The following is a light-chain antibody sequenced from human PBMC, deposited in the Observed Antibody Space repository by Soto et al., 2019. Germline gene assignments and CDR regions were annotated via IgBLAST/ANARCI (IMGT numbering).Light chain of an antibody. J-gene: IGKJ2*01. Sequence: EIVLTLSPGTLSLSPGERATLSCRASQSVSSSYLAWYQQKPGQAPRLLIYGASSRATGIPDRFSGSGSGTDFTLTLSRLEPEDFAVYYCQQYGRSPLLYTLGQGTKLEIK. CDR2: GAS. CDR1: QSVSSSY. V-gene: IGKV3-20*01. CDR3: QQYGRSPLLYT.